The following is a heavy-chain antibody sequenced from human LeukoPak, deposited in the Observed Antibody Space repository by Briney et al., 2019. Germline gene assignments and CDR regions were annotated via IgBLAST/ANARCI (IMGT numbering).Heavy chain of an antibody. V-gene: IGHV4-59*01. Sequence: PSETLSLTCTVSGGSFSNYYWSWIRQPPGKGLEWIGYMSYSGSTKYNPSLKSRAAISVDTSKNQFSLKMTSVTAADTAVYYCAREEYSSSNPGGYWGQGTLVTVSS. CDR1: GGSFSNYY. CDR2: MSYSGST. D-gene: IGHD6-6*01. J-gene: IGHJ4*02. CDR3: AREEYSSSNPGGY.